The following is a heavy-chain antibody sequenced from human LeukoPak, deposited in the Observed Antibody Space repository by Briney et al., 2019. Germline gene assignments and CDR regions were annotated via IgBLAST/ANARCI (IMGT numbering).Heavy chain of an antibody. CDR1: GFRFGDYW. CDR3: ARVGAWDLQRVFEY. D-gene: IGHD1-26*01. Sequence: SGGSLRLSCAASGFRFGDYWMTWARHIPGKGLEWVANIKQDGAEKHYAKSVEGRFIISRDNAKNSLYLEMDSLKVEDTAVYYCARVGAWDLQRVFEYWGQGTLVTVSS. J-gene: IGHJ4*02. CDR2: IKQDGAEK. V-gene: IGHV3-7*01.